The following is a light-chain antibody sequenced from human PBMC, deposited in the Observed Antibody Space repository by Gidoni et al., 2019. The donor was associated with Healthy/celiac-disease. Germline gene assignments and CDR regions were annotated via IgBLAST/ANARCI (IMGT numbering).Light chain of an antibody. V-gene: IGKV2-28*01. CDR1: QCLLHSIGYNY. J-gene: IGKJ4*01. CDR3: MQALQTPRT. Sequence: DIVMTPSPLSLPVTPGEPASIARRSSQCLLHSIGYNYLDWYQQKPGQSPQLLIYLGSTRASGVPDRFSGSGSGTDFTLKISRVEAEDVGVYYCMQALQTPRTFGGGTKVEIK. CDR2: LGS.